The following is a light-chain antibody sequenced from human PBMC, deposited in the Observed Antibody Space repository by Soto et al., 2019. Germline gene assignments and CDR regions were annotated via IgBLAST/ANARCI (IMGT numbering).Light chain of an antibody. CDR2: GAT. CDR1: DTVSISY. V-gene: IGKV3-20*01. CDR3: HQHGSSSAT. J-gene: IGKJ1*01. Sequence: SPGTVSLSKGESASLSCRASDTVSISYVTWYKQKPGQAPRLLIYGATSRATAIPDRFSGSGSGTDFTLTISRLEPEAFSVYYCHQHGSSSATFGQGTK.